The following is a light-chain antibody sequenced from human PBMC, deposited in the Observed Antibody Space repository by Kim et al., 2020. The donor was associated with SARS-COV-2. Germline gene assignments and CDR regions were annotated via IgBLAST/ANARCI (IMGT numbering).Light chain of an antibody. Sequence: EIVLTQSPGTLSLSPGERVTLSCRASQSVRSSYLAWYQQKPGRAPRLLIYGASGRATGIPDRFSGSGSGTDFTLTISRLEPEDFAVYYCQQYGTSPYTFGQGTKLEI. CDR2: GAS. CDR1: QSVRSSY. J-gene: IGKJ2*01. V-gene: IGKV3-20*01. CDR3: QQYGTSPYT.